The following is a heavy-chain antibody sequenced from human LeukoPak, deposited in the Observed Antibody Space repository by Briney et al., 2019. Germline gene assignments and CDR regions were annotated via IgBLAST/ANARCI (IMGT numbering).Heavy chain of an antibody. CDR2: INPNSGGT. J-gene: IGHJ4*02. D-gene: IGHD6-19*01. V-gene: IGHV1-2*02. CDR1: GYTFTSYG. Sequence: GASVKVSCKASGYTFTSYGISWVRQAPGQGLEWMGWINPNSGGTNYAQKFQGRVTMTRDTSISTAYMELSRLRSDDTAVYYCARDAQYSSGWWVYWGQGTLVTVSS. CDR3: ARDAQYSSGWWVY.